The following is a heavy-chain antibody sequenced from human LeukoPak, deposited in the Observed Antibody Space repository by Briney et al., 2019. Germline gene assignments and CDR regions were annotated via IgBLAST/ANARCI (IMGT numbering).Heavy chain of an antibody. J-gene: IGHJ4*02. D-gene: IGHD2/OR15-2a*01. Sequence: GGSLRLSCEGSGFVVTANYLAWARQAPGKGLEWVSTISIGGDTYYGDSVKGRSAISRDESTNTLSLHLDSLRVEDMGVYYCALLSGGTFDYWGQGTQVTVAS. CDR2: ISIGGDT. CDR1: GFVVTANY. V-gene: IGHV3-53*01. CDR3: ALLSGGTFDY.